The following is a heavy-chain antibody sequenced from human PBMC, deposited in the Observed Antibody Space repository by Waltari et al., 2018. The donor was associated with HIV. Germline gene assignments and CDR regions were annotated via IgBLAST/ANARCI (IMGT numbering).Heavy chain of an antibody. D-gene: IGHD3-10*01. CDR3: ARVWFGEFRPQGMYDY. V-gene: IGHV4-39*01. CDR2: INYSGST. Sequence: QLQLQESGPGLVKPSETLSLTCTVSGGSISSSSYYWGWIRKPPGKGLEWIGSINYSGSTHYNPSLKSRVTISVDTSKNQFSLKLSSVTAADTAVYYCARVWFGEFRPQGMYDYWGQGTLVTVSS. J-gene: IGHJ4*02. CDR1: GGSISSSSYY.